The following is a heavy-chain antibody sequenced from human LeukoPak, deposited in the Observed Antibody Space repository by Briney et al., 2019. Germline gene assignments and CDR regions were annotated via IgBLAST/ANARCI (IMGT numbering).Heavy chain of an antibody. J-gene: IGHJ5*02. CDR3: ARLLYNWFDP. Sequence: SETLSPICTVSGGSISSYYWSWIRQPPGKGLEWIGYIYYSRSTNYNPSLKSRVTISVDTYKNQFSLKLSSVTAADTAVYYCARLLYNWFDPWGQGTRVTVSS. V-gene: IGHV4-59*01. CDR2: IYYSRST. CDR1: GGSISSYY.